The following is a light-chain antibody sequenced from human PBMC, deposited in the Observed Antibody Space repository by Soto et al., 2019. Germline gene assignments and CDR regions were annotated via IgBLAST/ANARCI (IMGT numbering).Light chain of an antibody. CDR2: DVS. V-gene: IGLV2-14*01. J-gene: IGLJ1*01. CDR1: SSDVGGYNY. Sequence: QSALTQPASVSGSPGQSITISCTGTSSDVGGYNYVSWYQQHPGKAPKLMIYDVSNRPSGVSNRFSGSKSGNTASLTISGLQAEDKADYYCSSYTSSSTYVFGTGTKLTVL. CDR3: SSYTSSSTYV.